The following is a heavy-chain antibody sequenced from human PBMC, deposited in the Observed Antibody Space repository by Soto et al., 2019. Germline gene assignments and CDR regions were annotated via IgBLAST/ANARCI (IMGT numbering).Heavy chain of an antibody. V-gene: IGHV1-2*02. J-gene: IGHJ6*02. D-gene: IGHD2-21*01. CDR3: ARESYKVISDGMDV. CDR2: INPQTGGT. Sequence: ASVKVSCKASGYTFTGYYIHWVREAPGQGLEWMGWINPQTGGTSYAQKFQGRVTLSRDTSINTAYLELSRLRFDDAAVYFCARESYKVISDGMDVWGQGTTVTV. CDR1: GYTFTGYY.